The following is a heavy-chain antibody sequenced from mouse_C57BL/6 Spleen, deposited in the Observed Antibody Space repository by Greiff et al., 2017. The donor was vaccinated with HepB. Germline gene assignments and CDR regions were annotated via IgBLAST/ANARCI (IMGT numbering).Heavy chain of an antibody. CDR2: IYPRSGDT. V-gene: IGHV1-81*01. J-gene: IGHJ3*01. CDR1: GYTFISYG. CDR3: ARERAY. Sequence: LQESGAELARPGASVKLSCKASGYTFISYGINWVKQRTGQGLEWIGEIYPRSGDTYYNEKFKGKATLTADKSSSTAYMELRSLTSEDSAVYFCARERAYWGPGTLVTVSA.